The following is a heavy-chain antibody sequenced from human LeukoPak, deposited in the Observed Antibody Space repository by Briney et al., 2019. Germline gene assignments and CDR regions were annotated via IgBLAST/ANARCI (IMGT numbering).Heavy chain of an antibody. CDR1: GFIFNSYG. V-gene: IGHV3-30*02. Sequence: TGGSLRLSCAASGFIFNSYGMHWVRQAPGKGLEWVAFIRYDGSYKFYADSVKGRFTISRDNSKNTLYLQMNSLRPEDTAVYYCAQDGLGNSYNWCDRWGQGTLVTVSS. CDR2: IRYDGSYK. D-gene: IGHD6-6*01. J-gene: IGHJ5*02. CDR3: AQDGLGNSYNWCDR.